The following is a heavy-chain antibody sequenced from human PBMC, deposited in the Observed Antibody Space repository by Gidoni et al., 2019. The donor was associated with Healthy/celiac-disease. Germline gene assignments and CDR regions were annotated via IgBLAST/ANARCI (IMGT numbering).Heavy chain of an antibody. Sequence: QVQLVQSGAEVKKPGASVQVSCRASGYPFTGYYMHWVRQAHGQGLEWMGWINPNRGGTNYAQKFQGRVTMTRDTSISTAYMELSRLRSDDTAVYYCARATYGDSLNIDYWGQGTLVTVSS. CDR3: ARATYGDSLNIDY. CDR2: INPNRGGT. J-gene: IGHJ4*02. CDR1: GYPFTGYY. D-gene: IGHD2-21*01. V-gene: IGHV1-2*02.